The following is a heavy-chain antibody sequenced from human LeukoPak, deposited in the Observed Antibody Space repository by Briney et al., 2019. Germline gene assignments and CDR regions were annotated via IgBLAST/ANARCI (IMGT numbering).Heavy chain of an antibody. Sequence: GGSLRLSCAASGFTFSSYAMHWVRQAPGKGLEWVAVISYDGSNKYYADSVKGRFTISRDNSKNTLYLQMNSLRAEDTAVYYCARDRIWDYWGQGTLVTVSS. CDR2: ISYDGSNK. V-gene: IGHV3-30*04. CDR3: ARDRIWDY. D-gene: IGHD3-16*01. CDR1: GFTFSSYA. J-gene: IGHJ4*02.